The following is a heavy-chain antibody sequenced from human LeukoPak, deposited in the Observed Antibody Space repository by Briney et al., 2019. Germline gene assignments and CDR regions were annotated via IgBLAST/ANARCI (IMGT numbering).Heavy chain of an antibody. J-gene: IGHJ4*02. Sequence: GGSLRLSCAASAFTFSSYSMNWVRQAPGKGLEWVSSISSSSSYIYYADSVKGRFTISRDNAKNSLYLQMNSLRAEDTAVYYCAREEGSGSYYNYWGQGTLVTVSS. V-gene: IGHV3-21*01. D-gene: IGHD3-10*01. CDR3: AREEGSGSYYNY. CDR1: AFTFSSYS. CDR2: ISSSSSYI.